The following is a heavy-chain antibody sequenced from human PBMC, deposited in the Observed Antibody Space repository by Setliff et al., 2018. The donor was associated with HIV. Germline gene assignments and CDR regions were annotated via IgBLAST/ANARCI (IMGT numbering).Heavy chain of an antibody. CDR2: VYYSGNT. V-gene: IGHV4-59*11. D-gene: IGHD2-15*01. J-gene: IGHJ5*02. Sequence: SETLSLTCTVSNESMSNHYWSWIRQSPGKGLEWLGTVYYSGNTQYSPSLKSRVTISIDKSKNQFSLRLTSMSAADTAVYYCASTRLTGYCSGGTCYLGWFDPWGQGTLVTVSS. CDR3: ASTRLTGYCSGGTCYLGWFDP. CDR1: NESMSNHY.